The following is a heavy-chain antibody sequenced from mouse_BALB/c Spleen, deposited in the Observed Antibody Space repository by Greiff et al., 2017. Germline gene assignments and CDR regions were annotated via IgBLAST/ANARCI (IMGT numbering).Heavy chain of an antibody. D-gene: IGHD1-1*01. CDR1: GFNIKDTY. V-gene: IGHV14-3*02. CDR2: IDPANGNT. CDR3: ATLYYYGSSPY. Sequence: EVQLQQSGAELVKPGASVKLSCTASGFNIKDTYMHWVKQRPEQGLEWIGRIDPANGNTKYDPKFQGKATITADTSSNTAYLQLSSLTSEDTAVYYCATLYYYGSSPYWGQGTSVTVSS. J-gene: IGHJ4*01.